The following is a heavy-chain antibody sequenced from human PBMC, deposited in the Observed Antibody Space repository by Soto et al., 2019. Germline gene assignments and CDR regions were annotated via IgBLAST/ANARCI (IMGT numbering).Heavy chain of an antibody. D-gene: IGHD3-16*01. Sequence: QVQLVQSGAEVKKSGASVKVSCKASGYTFTGYYIHWVRQAPGQGLEWMGEISPNSGVTKYAQKFQGRVTMTRDTSISTVCLELSHLRPDDTAVYYCGRGRSGGLVAFYWGQGTLVTVYS. V-gene: IGHV1-2*02. CDR1: GYTFTGYY. CDR2: ISPNSGVT. J-gene: IGHJ4*02. CDR3: GRGRSGGLVAFY.